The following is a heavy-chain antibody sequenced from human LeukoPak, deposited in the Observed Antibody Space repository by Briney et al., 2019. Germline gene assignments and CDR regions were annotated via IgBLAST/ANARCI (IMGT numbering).Heavy chain of an antibody. D-gene: IGHD3-22*01. CDR3: ARGSGYYDTGSFSFVDN. Sequence: SQTLSLTCAISGDSVSSDSAAWNWIRQSPSRGLEWLGRTYYRSQWFIDYAVSVKTRITIKSDTSRNQFSLELNSVTPEDTGVYYGARGSGYYDTGSFSFVDNWGQGTLVTVSS. CDR2: TYYRSQWFI. V-gene: IGHV6-1*01. CDR1: GDSVSSDSAA. J-gene: IGHJ4*02.